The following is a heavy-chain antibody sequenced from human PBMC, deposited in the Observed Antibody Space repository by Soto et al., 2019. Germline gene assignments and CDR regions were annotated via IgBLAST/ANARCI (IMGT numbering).Heavy chain of an antibody. J-gene: IGHJ5*02. Sequence: QVQLVQSGAEVKKPGASVKVSCKASGHTFNNYYMHWVRQAPGQGLEWMGIINPSGGSTKYAEKFQGRVTMTRDTSTSTVYMEMNSLTSEDTAVYYCARDQTYCTSGTCYPWFDPWGQGTLVTVSS. V-gene: IGHV1-46*02. D-gene: IGHD2-15*01. CDR2: INPSGGST. CDR3: ARDQTYCTSGTCYPWFDP. CDR1: GHTFNNYY.